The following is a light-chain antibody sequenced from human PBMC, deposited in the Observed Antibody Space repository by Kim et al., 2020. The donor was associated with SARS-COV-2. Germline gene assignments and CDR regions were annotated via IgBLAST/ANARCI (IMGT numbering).Light chain of an antibody. Sequence: EIVLTQSPATLSVSPGERASLSCRASQSVYSNLAWYQQKPGQAPRLLFYGASTRAPGVPARFSGSGSGTEFTLTISSLQSEDFAVYYCQHYNNWTEYTFGQGTKLEI. CDR2: GAS. J-gene: IGKJ2*01. CDR1: QSVYSN. V-gene: IGKV3-15*01. CDR3: QHYNNWTEYT.